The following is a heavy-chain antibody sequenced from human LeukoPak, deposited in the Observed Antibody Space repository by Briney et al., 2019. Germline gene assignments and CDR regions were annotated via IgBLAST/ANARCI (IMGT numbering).Heavy chain of an antibody. D-gene: IGHD4-23*01. J-gene: IGHJ6*03. CDR2: IYTSGST. V-gene: IGHV4-61*02. CDR1: GYSISSGSYY. CDR3: ARGVNYYYYYMDV. Sequence: PSETLSLTCTVSGYSISSGSYYWSWIRQPAVKGLEWIGRIYTSGSTNYNPSLKSRVTISVDTSKNQFSLKLSSVTAADTAVYYCARGVNYYYYYMDVWGKGTTVTISS.